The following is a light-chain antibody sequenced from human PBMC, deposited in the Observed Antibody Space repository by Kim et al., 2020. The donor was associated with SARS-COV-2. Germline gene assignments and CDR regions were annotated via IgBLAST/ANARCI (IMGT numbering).Light chain of an antibody. Sequence: SSELTQDPAVSVALGQTVTITCQGDSLRGFYASWYQQKPGQAPLLVFYGNSLRPSGIPDRISASRSGDTASLTITGAQAEDEADYYCNSRDSSGYHLVFGGGTQLTVL. CDR3: NSRDSSGYHLV. J-gene: IGLJ3*02. V-gene: IGLV3-19*01. CDR1: SLRGFY. CDR2: GNS.